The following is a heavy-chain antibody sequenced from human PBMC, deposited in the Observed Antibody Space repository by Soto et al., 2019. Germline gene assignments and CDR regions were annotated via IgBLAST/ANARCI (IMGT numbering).Heavy chain of an antibody. CDR2: ISAYNGNT. Sequence: ASVKVSCKASGYTFTSYGISWVRQAPGQGLERMGWISAYNGNTNYAQKLQGRVTITADDSATTAHLELRGLRYDDTAVYFCARGRGMGFSSTWNIYWYYNMDVWGQGTTVTVSS. D-gene: IGHD6-13*01. CDR3: ARGRGMGFSSTWNIYWYYNMDV. CDR1: GYTFTSYG. J-gene: IGHJ6*02. V-gene: IGHV1-18*01.